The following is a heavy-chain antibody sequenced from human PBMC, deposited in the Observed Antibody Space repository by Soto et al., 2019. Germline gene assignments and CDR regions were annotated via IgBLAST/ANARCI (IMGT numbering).Heavy chain of an antibody. V-gene: IGHV1-69*13. Sequence: SAQVSCKASRGTFSSYAISWVRQAPGQGLEWMGGIIPIFGTANYAQKFQGRVTITADESTSTAYMELSSLRSEDTAVYYCARERTWSTVTTRNFDIWGQGTMVTVAS. J-gene: IGHJ3*02. CDR3: ARERTWSTVTTRNFDI. CDR1: RGTFSSYA. D-gene: IGHD4-17*01. CDR2: IIPIFGTA.